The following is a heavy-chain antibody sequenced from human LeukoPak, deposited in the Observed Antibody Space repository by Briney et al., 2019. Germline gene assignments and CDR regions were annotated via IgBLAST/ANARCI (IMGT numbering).Heavy chain of an antibody. D-gene: IGHD1-26*01. J-gene: IGHJ3*02. CDR3: ARISGSYEVAAFDI. CDR2: INPNSGGT. CDR1: GYTFTGYY. V-gene: IGHV1-2*02. Sequence: RASVKVSCKASGYTFTGYYMHWVRQAPGQGLEWMGWINPNSGGTNYAQKFQGRVTMTRDTSISTAHMELSRLRSDDTAVYYCARISGSYEVAAFDIWGQGTMVTVSS.